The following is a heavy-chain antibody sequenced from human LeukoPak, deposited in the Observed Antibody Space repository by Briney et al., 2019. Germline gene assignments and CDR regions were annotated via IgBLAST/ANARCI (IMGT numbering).Heavy chain of an antibody. Sequence: ASVKVYCKASGFTFTSSDVQWVRQARGQRLEWIGWIVVGSGNTNYAQKFQERVTITRDMSTSTAYMELSSLRSEDTAVYYCAAQGSSGSYRHWGQGTLVTVSS. D-gene: IGHD3-10*01. V-gene: IGHV1-58*01. CDR3: AAQGSSGSYRH. CDR1: GFTFTSSD. J-gene: IGHJ4*02. CDR2: IVVGSGNT.